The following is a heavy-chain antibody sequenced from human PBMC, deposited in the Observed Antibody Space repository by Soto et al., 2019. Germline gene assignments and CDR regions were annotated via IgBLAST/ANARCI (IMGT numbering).Heavy chain of an antibody. CDR3: VREDIFGVSRFYC. D-gene: IGHD3-3*01. CDR1: GFTFSGYS. J-gene: IGHJ4*02. V-gene: IGHV3-48*02. CDR2: TSTGSKTI. Sequence: GGSLRLSCPASGFTFSGYSANWVRHAPGKGREWVSYTSTGSKTIYYAESVKGRSTASRDNARNSQYLQMNSLRDEDTAVYYCVREDIFGVSRFYCWGKGTLVTVAS.